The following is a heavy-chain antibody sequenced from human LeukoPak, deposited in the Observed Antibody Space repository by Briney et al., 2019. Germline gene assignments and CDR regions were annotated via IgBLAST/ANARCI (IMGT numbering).Heavy chain of an antibody. CDR3: ARGRDSRGYQFMGFDS. D-gene: IGHD3-22*01. CDR2: IWADGAP. Sequence: PSETLSLTCTVSGGSISSGGYYWNWIRQPAGKGLEWIGRIWADGAPTYRPSLKSRVTISVDTSKNQFSLRLSSVTAADTAVYYCARGRDSRGYQFMGFDSWGQGTLVTVSS. J-gene: IGHJ4*02. V-gene: IGHV4-61*02. CDR1: GGSISSGGYY.